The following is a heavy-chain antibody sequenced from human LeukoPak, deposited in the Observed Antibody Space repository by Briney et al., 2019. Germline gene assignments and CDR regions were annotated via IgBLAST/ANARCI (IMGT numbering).Heavy chain of an antibody. CDR2: IIPIFGTA. J-gene: IGHJ4*02. Sequence: SVKVSCKASGGTFSSYAISWVRQAPGQGLEWMGGIIPIFGTANYAQKFQGRVTITADESTSTAYMELSSLRSEDTAVHYCARVYDYGDYRLDYWGQGTLVTVSS. D-gene: IGHD4-17*01. CDR1: GGTFSSYA. V-gene: IGHV1-69*13. CDR3: ARVYDYGDYRLDY.